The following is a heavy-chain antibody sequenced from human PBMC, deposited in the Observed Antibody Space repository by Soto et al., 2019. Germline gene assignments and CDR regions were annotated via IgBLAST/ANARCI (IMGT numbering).Heavy chain of an antibody. CDR1: GFAFSSYA. CDR3: ASYPVGYCSGGSCHPVDP. D-gene: IGHD2-15*01. CDR2: LSGSGAST. J-gene: IGHJ5*02. V-gene: IGHV3-23*01. Sequence: EVQLLESGGGLVQPGGSLRLSCAASGFAFSSYAMSWVRQAPGKGLEWVSSLSGSGASTYYADSVKGRFTISRDNSKNTLYLQMNSLTAEDTAIYYCASYPVGYCSGGSCHPVDPCGQGTLVTVSS.